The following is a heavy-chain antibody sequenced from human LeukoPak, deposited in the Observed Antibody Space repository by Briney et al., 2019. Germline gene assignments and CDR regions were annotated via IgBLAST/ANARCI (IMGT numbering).Heavy chain of an antibody. CDR2: INHSGST. Sequence: SETLSLTCAVYGGSFSGYYWSWIRQPPGKGLGWIGEINHSGSTNYNPSLKSRVTISVDTSKNQFSLKLSSVTAADTAVYYCARRRATMVRGAPYYFDYWGQGTLVTVSS. V-gene: IGHV4-34*01. D-gene: IGHD3-10*01. J-gene: IGHJ4*02. CDR1: GGSFSGYY. CDR3: ARRRATMVRGAPYYFDY.